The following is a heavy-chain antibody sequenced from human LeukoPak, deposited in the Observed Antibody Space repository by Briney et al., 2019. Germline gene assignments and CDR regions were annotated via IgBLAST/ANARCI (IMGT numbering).Heavy chain of an antibody. Sequence: PGGSLRLSYAASGFTFSSYAMHWVRQAPGKGLEWVAVISYDGSNKYYADSVKGRFTISRDNSKNTLYLQMNSLRAEDTAVYYCARDGLSSAGAFDIWGQGTMVTVSS. CDR3: ARDGLSSAGAFDI. CDR1: GFTFSSYA. D-gene: IGHD6-6*01. V-gene: IGHV3-30*04. J-gene: IGHJ3*02. CDR2: ISYDGSNK.